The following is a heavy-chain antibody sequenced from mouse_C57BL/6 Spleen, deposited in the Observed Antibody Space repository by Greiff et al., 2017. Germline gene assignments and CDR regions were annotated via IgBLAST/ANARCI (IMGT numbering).Heavy chain of an antibody. V-gene: IGHV1-54*01. Sequence: LQESGAELVRPGTSVKVSCKASGYAFTNYLIEWVKQRPGQGLEWIGVINPGSGGTNYNEKFKGKATLTADKSSSTAYMQLSSLTSEDSAVYFCARSGLFFAYWGQGTLVTVSA. J-gene: IGHJ3*01. CDR2: INPGSGGT. CDR1: GYAFTNYL. D-gene: IGHD3-1*01. CDR3: ARSGLFFAY.